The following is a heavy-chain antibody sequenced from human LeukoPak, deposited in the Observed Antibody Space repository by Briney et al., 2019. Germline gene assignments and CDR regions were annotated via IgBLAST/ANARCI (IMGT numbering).Heavy chain of an antibody. J-gene: IGHJ6*02. V-gene: IGHV4-59*02. Sequence: SETLSLTCTVSGGSVSSYYWSWIRQPPGKGLEWIGYIHYSGGITYYNPSLKSRVTISVDTSKNQFSLKLSSVTAADTAVYYCARDSSRWYYYGMDVWGQGTTVTVSS. CDR3: ARDSSRWYYYGMDV. D-gene: IGHD2-2*01. CDR1: GGSVSSYY. CDR2: IHYSGGIT.